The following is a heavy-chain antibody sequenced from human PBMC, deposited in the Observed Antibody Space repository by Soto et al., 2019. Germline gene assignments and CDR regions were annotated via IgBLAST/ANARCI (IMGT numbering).Heavy chain of an antibody. Sequence: PSETLSLTCTVSGGSISSSSYYWGWIRQPPGKGLEWIGSIYYSGSTYYNPSLKSRVTISVDTSKNQFSLKLSSVTAADTAVYYCARLWLVPSHMPFQHWGQGTLVTVSS. V-gene: IGHV4-39*01. CDR3: ARLWLVPSHMPFQH. D-gene: IGHD3-9*01. J-gene: IGHJ1*01. CDR2: IYYSGST. CDR1: GGSISSSSYY.